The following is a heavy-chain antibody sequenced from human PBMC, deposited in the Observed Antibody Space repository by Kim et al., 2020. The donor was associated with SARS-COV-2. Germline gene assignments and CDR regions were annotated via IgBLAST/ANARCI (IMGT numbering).Heavy chain of an antibody. J-gene: IGHJ2*01. CDR3: ARLPRPSNWFNWYFDL. Sequence: GESLKISCQASAYSFTNDYIAWMRQVPGKGLEWVARIHPTDSYINFGPSFQGHVTVSVDKAVNTVFLHWGSLRTSDTAIYYCARLPRPSNWFNWYFDLWG. CDR2: IHPTDSYI. V-gene: IGHV5-10-1*01. D-gene: IGHD2-2*01. CDR1: AYSFTNDY.